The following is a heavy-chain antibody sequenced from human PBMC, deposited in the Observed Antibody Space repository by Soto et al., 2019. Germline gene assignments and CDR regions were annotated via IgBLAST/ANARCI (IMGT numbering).Heavy chain of an antibody. CDR1: GFTFSSYG. D-gene: IGHD6-13*01. CDR2: ISYDGSNK. J-gene: IGHJ4*02. Sequence: PGGSLRLSCAASGFTFSSYGMHWVRQAPGKGLEWVAVISYDGSNKYYADSVKGRFTISRDNSKNTLYLQMNSLRAEDTAVYYCAKDIAAITTFDYWGQGTLVTVSS. CDR3: AKDIAAITTFDY. V-gene: IGHV3-30*18.